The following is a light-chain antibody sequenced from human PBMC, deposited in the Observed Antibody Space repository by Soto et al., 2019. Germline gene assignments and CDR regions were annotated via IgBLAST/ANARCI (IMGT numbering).Light chain of an antibody. Sequence: EIVLTQSPGTLSFSPGEIATLSCRSIQSVSSSYLAWYQQKPGQAPRLLIYGASSRATGIPDRFSGSGSGTDFTLTISRLEPEDFAVYYCQQYGSSTSWTFGQGTKVDI. CDR1: QSVSSSY. CDR3: QQYGSSTSWT. J-gene: IGKJ1*01. CDR2: GAS. V-gene: IGKV3-20*01.